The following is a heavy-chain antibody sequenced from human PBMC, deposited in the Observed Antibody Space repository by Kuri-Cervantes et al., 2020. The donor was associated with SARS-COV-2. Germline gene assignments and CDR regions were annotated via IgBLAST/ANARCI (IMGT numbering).Heavy chain of an antibody. J-gene: IGHJ4*02. CDR1: GGSINSGQYY. Sequence: SQTLSLTCGVSGGSINSGQYYWSWVRQPPGKGLEWIGYISYRGYTHYNPSLKSRASISLDASKNQFSLQLASVTAADTAVFFCAREVVVVPAASYFDNRGQGTLVTVSS. D-gene: IGHD2-21*01. V-gene: IGHV4-30-4*01. CDR3: AREVVVVPAASYFDN. CDR2: ISYRGYT.